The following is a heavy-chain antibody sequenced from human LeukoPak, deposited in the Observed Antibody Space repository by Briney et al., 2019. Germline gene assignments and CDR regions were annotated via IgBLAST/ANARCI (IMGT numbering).Heavy chain of an antibody. CDR2: IKQDGSEK. Sequence: PGGSLRLSCAASGFTFSIYGMHWVRQAPGKGLEWVANIKQDGSEKYYVDSVKGRFTISRDNAKKSLYLQMNSLRAKDTAVYYCARETEMANLDYWGQGTVVTVSS. V-gene: IGHV3-7*04. CDR3: ARETEMANLDY. D-gene: IGHD5-24*01. J-gene: IGHJ4*02. CDR1: GFTFSIYG.